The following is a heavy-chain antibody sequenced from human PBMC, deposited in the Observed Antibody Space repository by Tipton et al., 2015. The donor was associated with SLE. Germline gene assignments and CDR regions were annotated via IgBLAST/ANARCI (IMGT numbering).Heavy chain of an antibody. D-gene: IGHD1-26*01. CDR2: IRSKRYGGTI. V-gene: IGHV3-49*04. CDR1: GFIFGDFA. J-gene: IGHJ4*02. Sequence: SLRLSCTASGFIFGDFATSWVRQAPGKGLEWLGFIRSKRYGGTIEYAASVKGRFTVSRDDSKSIASLHMNSLNTEDTALYYCTTVSAVGATTLDYWGQGTLVAVSS. CDR3: TTVSAVGATTLDY.